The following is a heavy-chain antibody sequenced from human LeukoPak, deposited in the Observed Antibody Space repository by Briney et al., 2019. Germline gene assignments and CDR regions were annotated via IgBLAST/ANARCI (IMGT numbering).Heavy chain of an antibody. D-gene: IGHD2-15*01. J-gene: IGHJ5*02. CDR1: GFTVSSNY. Sequence: GGSLRLSCAASGFTVSSNYMSWVRQAPGKGLEWVSVIYSGGSTYYADSVKGRFTISRDNSKNTLYLQMNSLRAEDSAMYYCARDSYCSGGSCYRYNWFDPWGQGTLVTVSS. CDR3: ARDSYCSGGSCYRYNWFDP. CDR2: IYSGGST. V-gene: IGHV3-66*01.